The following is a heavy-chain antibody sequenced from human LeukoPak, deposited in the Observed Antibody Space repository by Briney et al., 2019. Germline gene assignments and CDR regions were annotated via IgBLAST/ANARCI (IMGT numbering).Heavy chain of an antibody. D-gene: IGHD1-1*01. V-gene: IGHV3-15*01. J-gene: IGHJ4*02. CDR2: IRSKTDGGTT. Sequence: PGGSLRPSCAASEFTFKNAWMDWVRQAPGKGLEWVGRIRSKTDGGTTDYAAPVRGRFTISRDDSKNMLYLQMNSLKTEDTAVYYCSTGLIPTTGYYWGQGTLVAVSS. CDR1: EFTFKNAW. CDR3: STGLIPTTGYY.